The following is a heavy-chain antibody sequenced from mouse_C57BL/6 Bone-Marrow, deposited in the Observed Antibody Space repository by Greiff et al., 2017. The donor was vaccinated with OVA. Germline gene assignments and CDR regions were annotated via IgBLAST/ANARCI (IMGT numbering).Heavy chain of an antibody. J-gene: IGHJ4*01. Sequence: EVHLVESGGGLVQPGGSLKLSCAASGFTFSDYGMAWVRQAPRKGPEWVAFISNLAYSIYYADTVTGRFTISRENAKNTLYLEMSSLRSEDTAMYYCARHAAGTSYAMDYWGQGTSVTVSS. CDR2: ISNLAYSI. CDR3: ARHAAGTSYAMDY. CDR1: GFTFSDYG. V-gene: IGHV5-15*01. D-gene: IGHD4-1*01.